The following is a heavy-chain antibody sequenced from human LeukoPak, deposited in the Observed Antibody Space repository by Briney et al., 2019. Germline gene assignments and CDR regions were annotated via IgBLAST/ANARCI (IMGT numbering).Heavy chain of an antibody. CDR2: ISSSSSYI. V-gene: IGHV3-21*01. CDR1: GFTFSNAW. J-gene: IGHJ4*02. CDR3: ARGPSGYHNT. D-gene: IGHD5-12*01. Sequence: GGSLRLSCAASGFTFSNAWMSWVRQAPGKGLEWVSSISSSSSYIYYADSVKGRFTTSRDNAKNSLYLQMNSLRAEDTAVYYCARGPSGYHNTGGQGTLVTVSS.